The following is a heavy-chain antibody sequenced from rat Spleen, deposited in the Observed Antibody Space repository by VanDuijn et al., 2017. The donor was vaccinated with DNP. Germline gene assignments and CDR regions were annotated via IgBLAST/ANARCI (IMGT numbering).Heavy chain of an antibody. CDR1: GFTFNNYW. CDR3: ATHYGYRAMDA. V-gene: IGHV5-31*01. J-gene: IGHJ4*01. D-gene: IGHD1-9*01. Sequence: EVQLVESGGDLVQPGRSLILSCVASGFTFNNYWMNWIRQVPGKGLEWVASITSNGGDTYYPDSMKGRFTISRDNAKNTLYLQMDSLRSEDTATYYCATHYGYRAMDAVGQGTSVTVSS. CDR2: ITSNGGDT.